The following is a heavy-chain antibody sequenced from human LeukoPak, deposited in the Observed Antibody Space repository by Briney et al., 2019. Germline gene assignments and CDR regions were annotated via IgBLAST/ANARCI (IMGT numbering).Heavy chain of an antibody. V-gene: IGHV4-30-2*01. CDR3: ARGVDI. Sequence: PSQTLFLTCAVSGGSISSGGYSWSWIRQPPGKGLEWIGYIYHSGSTYYNPSLKSRVAISVDRSKNQFSLKLSSVTAADTAVYYCARGVDIWGQGTMVTVSS. CDR2: IYHSGST. J-gene: IGHJ3*02. CDR1: GGSISSGGYS.